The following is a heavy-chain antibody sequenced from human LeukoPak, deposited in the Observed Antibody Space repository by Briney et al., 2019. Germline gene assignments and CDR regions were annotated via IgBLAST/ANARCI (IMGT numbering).Heavy chain of an antibody. CDR2: ISSSSSYI. D-gene: IGHD6-19*01. Sequence: GGSLRLSCAASGFTFSSYSMNWVRQAPGKGLEWVSSISSSSSYIYYADSVKGRFTISRDNAKNSLYLQMNSLRAEDTAVYYCARVRIAVAGTGSYFDYWGQGALVTVSS. CDR3: ARVRIAVAGTGSYFDY. J-gene: IGHJ4*02. CDR1: GFTFSSYS. V-gene: IGHV3-21*01.